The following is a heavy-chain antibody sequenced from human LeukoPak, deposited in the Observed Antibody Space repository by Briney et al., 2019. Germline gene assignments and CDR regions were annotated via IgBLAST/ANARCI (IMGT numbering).Heavy chain of an antibody. V-gene: IGHV4-39*01. Sequence: SETLSLTCTVSGGSISSSSYYWGWIRQPPGKGLEWIGSIYYSGSTYYNPFLKSRVTISVDTSKNQFSLKLSSVTAADTAVYYCARYSYGGMDVWGQGTTVTVSS. CDR2: IYYSGST. J-gene: IGHJ6*02. CDR1: GGSISSSSYY. CDR3: ARYSYGGMDV. D-gene: IGHD5-18*01.